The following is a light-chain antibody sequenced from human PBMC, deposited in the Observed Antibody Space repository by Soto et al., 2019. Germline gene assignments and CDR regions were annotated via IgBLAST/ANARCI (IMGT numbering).Light chain of an antibody. Sequence: NFMLTQPHSVSESPGKTVTISCTRSSGPIASNYVQWYQQRPGSSPTTVIYDNNRRPSVVPDRFSGSIDDSSNSASLTISRLKTEDEADYYCPSYNTANQGVFGGGTKLTVL. J-gene: IGLJ3*02. V-gene: IGLV6-57*01. CDR1: SGPIASNY. CDR2: DNN. CDR3: PSYNTANQGV.